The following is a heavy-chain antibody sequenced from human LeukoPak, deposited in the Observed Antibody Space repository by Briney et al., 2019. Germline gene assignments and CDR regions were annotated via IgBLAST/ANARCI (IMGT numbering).Heavy chain of an antibody. D-gene: IGHD3-3*01. V-gene: IGHV3-15*01. J-gene: IGHJ6*03. CDR3: TTVPRSVDDFWSGRPYTTFYYMDV. CDR2: IKSKTDGGTT. Sequence: GGSLRLSCAASGFTFSNAWMSWFRQAPGKGLEWVGRIKSKTDGGTTDYAAPVKGRFTISRDDSKNTLYLQMNSLKTEDTAVYYCTTVPRSVDDFWSGRPYTTFYYMDVWGKGTTVTVSS. CDR1: GFTFSNAW.